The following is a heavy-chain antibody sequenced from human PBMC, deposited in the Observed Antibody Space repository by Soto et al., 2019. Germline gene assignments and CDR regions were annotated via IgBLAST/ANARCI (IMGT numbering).Heavy chain of an antibody. Sequence: ASLKVSCKASGYTFTSYDINWVRQATGQGLEWMGWMNPNSGNTGYAQKFQGRVTMTRNTSISTAYMELSSLRSEDTAVYYCARARPENTYYYGSGSYYMDYYYMDVWGKGTTVTVSS. CDR3: ARARPENTYYYGSGSYYMDYYYMDV. CDR1: GYTFTSYD. V-gene: IGHV1-8*01. CDR2: MNPNSGNT. D-gene: IGHD3-10*01. J-gene: IGHJ6*03.